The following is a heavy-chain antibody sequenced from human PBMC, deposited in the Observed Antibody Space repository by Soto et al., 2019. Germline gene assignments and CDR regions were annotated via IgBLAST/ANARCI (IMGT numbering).Heavy chain of an antibody. D-gene: IGHD4-4*01. CDR2: ISYDGSNK. Sequence: QVQLVESGGGVVQPGRSLRLSCAASGFTFSSYAMHWVRQAPGKGLEWVAVISYDGSNKYYADSVKGRFTISRDNSKNTLYLQMNSLRAEDTAVYYCARVIARLTTVTTSDAFDIWGQGTMVTVSS. V-gene: IGHV3-30-3*01. J-gene: IGHJ3*02. CDR3: ARVIARLTTVTTSDAFDI. CDR1: GFTFSSYA.